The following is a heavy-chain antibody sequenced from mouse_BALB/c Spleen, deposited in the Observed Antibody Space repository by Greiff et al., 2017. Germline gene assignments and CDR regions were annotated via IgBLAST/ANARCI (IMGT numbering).Heavy chain of an antibody. D-gene: IGHD4-1*01. CDR1: GYTFTSYC. CDR2: INRYDSET. V-gene: IGHV1-61*01. J-gene: IGHJ1*01. Sequence: QVQLLQPGAELVRPGASVKLSCTASGYTFTSYCMTWVQQRPEQGLEWIGTINRYDSETYYKQKFKDKAILTVDKSTSTAYLQLSSLTSEDSAVYYCARVGTNWYFDVWGAGTTVTVSS. CDR3: ARVGTNWYFDV.